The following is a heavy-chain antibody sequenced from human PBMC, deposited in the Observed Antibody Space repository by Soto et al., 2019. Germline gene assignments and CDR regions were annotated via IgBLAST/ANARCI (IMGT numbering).Heavy chain of an antibody. J-gene: IGHJ3*02. V-gene: IGHV4-34*01. CDR1: GGSFSGYY. CDR3: ARGLWAGYYIRDAFDI. D-gene: IGHD3-3*01. CDR2: INHSGST. Sequence: SETLSLTCAVYGGSFSGYYWSWIRQPPGKGLEWIGEINHSGSTNYNPSLKSRVTISVDTSKNQFSLKLSSVTAADTAVYYCARGLWAGYYIRDAFDIWGQGTMVTVSS.